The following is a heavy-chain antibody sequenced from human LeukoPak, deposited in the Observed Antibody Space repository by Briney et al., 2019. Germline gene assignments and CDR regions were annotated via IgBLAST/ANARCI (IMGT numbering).Heavy chain of an antibody. D-gene: IGHD3-9*01. CDR2: NYYRGST. CDR3: SKQKPAYDILTGSYYYYGMDV. V-gene: IGHV4-59*01. Sequence: SETLSLTCTVSCGSMSSYDWRWIRQPPGKGLEGTGYNYYRGSTNYKPSLKSRVTISVDTSKNQFSLKLSSVTAADTAVYFCSKQKPAYDILTGSYYYYGMDVWGKGTTVTVSS. CDR1: CGSMSSYD. J-gene: IGHJ6*04.